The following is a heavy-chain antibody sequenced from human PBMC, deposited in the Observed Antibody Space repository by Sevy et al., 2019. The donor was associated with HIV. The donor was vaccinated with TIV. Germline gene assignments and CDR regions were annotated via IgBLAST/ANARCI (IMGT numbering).Heavy chain of an antibody. Sequence: GGSLRLSCAASGFTFGDYWLTWGRQVPGKGLEWVANIKKDGSETDYADSVKGRVSISRDNVKNSLYLQMNSLSAEDTAVYYCARCQPDNYYHDGAVYYGLLFDHWGQGALVTVSS. V-gene: IGHV3-7*01. J-gene: IGHJ4*02. CDR1: GFTFGDYW. D-gene: IGHD3-9*01. CDR3: ARCQPDNYYHDGAVYYGLLFDH. CDR2: IKKDGSET.